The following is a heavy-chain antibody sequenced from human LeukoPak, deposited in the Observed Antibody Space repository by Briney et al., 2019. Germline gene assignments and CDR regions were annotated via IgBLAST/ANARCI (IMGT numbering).Heavy chain of an antibody. CDR2: IKPDGSLI. D-gene: IGHD2-2*01. CDR3: ARLFLPAAA. V-gene: IGHV3-7*01. J-gene: IGHJ5*02. Sequence: PGGSLRLSCAASGFTFSSYWMTWVRQGPGKGLEWVANIKPDGSLIYYVDSVKGRFTISRDNAKNSLYLQMNSLRAEDTAVYFCARLFLPAAAWGQGTQVTVSS. CDR1: GFTFSSYW.